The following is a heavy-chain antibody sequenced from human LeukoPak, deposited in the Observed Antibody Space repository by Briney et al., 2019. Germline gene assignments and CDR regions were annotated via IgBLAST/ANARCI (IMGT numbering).Heavy chain of an antibody. J-gene: IGHJ4*02. V-gene: IGHV4-59*12. Sequence: SETLSLTCTVSGASISSYYWSWIRQPPGKGLEWIGYIYHSGSTYYNPSLKSRVTISVDRSKNQFSLKLSSVTAADTAVYYCARDKSLDYWGQGTLVTVSS. CDR1: GASISSYY. CDR2: IYHSGST. CDR3: ARDKSLDY.